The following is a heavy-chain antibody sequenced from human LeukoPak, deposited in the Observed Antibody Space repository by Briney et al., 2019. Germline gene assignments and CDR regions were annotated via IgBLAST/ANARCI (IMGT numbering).Heavy chain of an antibody. D-gene: IGHD3-22*01. V-gene: IGHV3-30*03. CDR3: ATRGTYYDSSGYYYGY. J-gene: IGHJ4*02. Sequence: PGGSLRLSCAASGFTFSGFGMHWVRQAPGKGLEWVAVILYDGSNKYYADSVKGRFTISRDNSKNTLHLQMNSLRAEDTAVYYCATRGTYYDSSGYYYGYWGQGTLVTVSS. CDR2: ILYDGSNK. CDR1: GFTFSGFG.